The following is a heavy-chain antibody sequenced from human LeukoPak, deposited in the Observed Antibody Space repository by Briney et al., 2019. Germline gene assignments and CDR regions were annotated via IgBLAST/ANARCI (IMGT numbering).Heavy chain of an antibody. D-gene: IGHD2-2*01. CDR2: ISAYNGNT. J-gene: IGHJ4*02. CDR1: GYTFTSYG. CDR3: ARDTHIVVVPAAIKAREDFDY. Sequence: ASVKVSCKASGYTFTSYGISWVRQAPEQGLEWMGWISAYNGNTNYAQKLQGRVTMTTDTSTSTAYMELRSLRSDDTAVYYCARDTHIVVVPAAIKAREDFDYWGQGTLVTVSS. V-gene: IGHV1-18*01.